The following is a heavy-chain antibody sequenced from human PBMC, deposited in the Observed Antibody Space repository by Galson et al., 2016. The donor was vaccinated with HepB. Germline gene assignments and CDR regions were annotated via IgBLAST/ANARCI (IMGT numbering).Heavy chain of an antibody. CDR2: IYYSGTT. CDR3: ARHATYGDYVYNWFDP. CDR1: GGSISTYY. Sequence: SETLSLTCTVSGGSISTYYWGWIRQPPGKGLEWIGSIYYSGTTHYNASLHSRVTISVDTSKNHFSLKLSSVTAADTAVYYCARHATYGDYVYNWFDPWGQGALVTVSS. V-gene: IGHV4-39*01. D-gene: IGHD4-17*01. J-gene: IGHJ5*02.